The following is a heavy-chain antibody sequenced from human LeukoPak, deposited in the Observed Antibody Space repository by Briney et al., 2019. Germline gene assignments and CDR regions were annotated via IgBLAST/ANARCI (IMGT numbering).Heavy chain of an antibody. CDR3: AREYCSSTSCLYDY. CDR1: GFTFSSYG. J-gene: IGHJ4*02. CDR2: ISYDGSNK. V-gene: IGHV3-30*03. D-gene: IGHD2-2*01. Sequence: PGRSLRLSCAASGFTFSSYGMHWVRQAPGKGLEWVAVISYDGSNKYYADSVKGRFTISRDNSKNTLYLQMNSLRAEDTAVYYCAREYCSSTSCLYDYWGQGTLVTVSS.